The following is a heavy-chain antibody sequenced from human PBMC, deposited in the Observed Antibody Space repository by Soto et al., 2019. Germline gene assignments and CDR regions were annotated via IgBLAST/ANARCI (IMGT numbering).Heavy chain of an antibody. V-gene: IGHV3-15*01. D-gene: IGHD5-12*01. CDR3: TTTIVATIRNYYYYMDV. CDR2: IKSKTDGGTT. CDR1: GFTFSNAW. J-gene: IGHJ6*03. Sequence: GSLRLSCAASGFTFSNAWMSWVRQAPGKGLEWVGRIKSKTDGGTTDYAAPVKGRFTISRDDSKNTLYLQMNSLKTEDTAVYYCTTTIVATIRNYYYYMDVWGKGTTVTVSS.